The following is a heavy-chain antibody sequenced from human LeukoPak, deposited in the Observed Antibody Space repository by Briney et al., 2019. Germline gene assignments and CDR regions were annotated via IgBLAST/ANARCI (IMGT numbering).Heavy chain of an antibody. V-gene: IGHV1-2*02. CDR2: INPNSGGT. Sequence: ASVKVSCKASGYTFTGYYMHWVRQAPGQGLEWMGWINPNSGGTNYAQKFQGRVTMTRDTSISTAYMELSRLRSDDTAVYYCAREGGNWNYGIGNWFDPWGQGTLVTVSS. J-gene: IGHJ5*02. CDR1: GYTFTGYY. CDR3: AREGGNWNYGIGNWFDP. D-gene: IGHD1-7*01.